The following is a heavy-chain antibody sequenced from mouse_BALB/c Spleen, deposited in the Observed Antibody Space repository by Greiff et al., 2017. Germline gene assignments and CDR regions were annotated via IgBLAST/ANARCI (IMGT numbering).Heavy chain of an antibody. J-gene: IGHJ4*01. Sequence: DVMLVESGGGLVQPGGSRKLSCAASGFTFSSFGMHWVRQAPEKGLEWVAYISSGSSTIYYADTVKGRFTISRDNPKNTLFLQMTSLRSEDTAMYYCARVYYAMDYWGQGPSVTVSS. CDR3: ARVYYAMDY. CDR2: ISSGSSTI. V-gene: IGHV5-17*02. CDR1: GFTFSSFG.